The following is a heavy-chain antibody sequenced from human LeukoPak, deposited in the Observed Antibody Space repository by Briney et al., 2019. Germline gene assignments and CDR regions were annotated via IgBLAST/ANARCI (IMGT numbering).Heavy chain of an antibody. V-gene: IGHV3-15*07. CDR3: SQGSGFYFNY. J-gene: IGHJ4*02. CDR1: GLTLSNVW. CDR2: IKRKSDGGTT. D-gene: IGHD3-3*01. Sequence: GGSLRLSCAVSGLTLSNVWMNWVRQAPGKGLEWVGLIKRKSDGGTTEFAAPVKGRFTISRDDSKNTLYLQMDSLTSEDTAVYYCSQGSGFYFNYWGQGTLVTVSP.